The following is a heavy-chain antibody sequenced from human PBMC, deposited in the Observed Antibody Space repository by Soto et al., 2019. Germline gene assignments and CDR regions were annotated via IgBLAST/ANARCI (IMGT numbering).Heavy chain of an antibody. D-gene: IGHD2-21*02. J-gene: IGHJ4*02. CDR1: RFTFGGYA. Sequence: PGGSLRLSCSASRFTFGGYAMSWVRQAPGKGLEWVSGITGNAANTVYADSVKGRFTISRDNSKNALYLQLNSLRAEDTAVYFCAKAARDCGGDCYSSYLDSWGQGALVTVSS. CDR3: AKAARDCGGDCYSSYLDS. CDR2: ITGNAANT. V-gene: IGHV3-23*01.